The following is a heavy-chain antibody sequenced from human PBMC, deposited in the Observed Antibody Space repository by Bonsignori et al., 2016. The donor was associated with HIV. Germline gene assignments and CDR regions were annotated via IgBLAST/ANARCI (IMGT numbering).Heavy chain of an antibody. CDR2: ISSNGGST. J-gene: IGHJ3*02. D-gene: IGHD6-19*01. Sequence: VRQAPGKGLEYVSAISSNGGSTYYANSVKGRFTISRDNSKNTLYLQMGSLRAEDMAVYYCARDLQQWLVGGGAFDIWGQGTMVTVSS. V-gene: IGHV3-64*01. CDR3: ARDLQQWLVGGGAFDI.